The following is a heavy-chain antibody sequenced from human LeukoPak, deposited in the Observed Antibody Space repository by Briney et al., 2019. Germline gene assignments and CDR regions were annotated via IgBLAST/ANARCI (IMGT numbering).Heavy chain of an antibody. CDR3: ARQGTAMVLGPSRNHPFDY. D-gene: IGHD5-18*01. CDR1: GGSISSSSYY. CDR2: IYYSGST. J-gene: IGHJ4*02. Sequence: SETLSLTCTVSGGSISSSSYYWGWIRQPPGKGLEWIGSIYYSGSTYYNPSLKSRVAISVDTSKNQFSLKLSSVTAADTAVYYCARQGTAMVLGPSRNHPFDYWGQGTLVTVSS. V-gene: IGHV4-39*01.